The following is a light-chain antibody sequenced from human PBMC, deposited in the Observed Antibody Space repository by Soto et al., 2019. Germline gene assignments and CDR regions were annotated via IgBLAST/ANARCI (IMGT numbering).Light chain of an antibody. CDR1: QSVSSAS. V-gene: IGKV3-20*01. CDR3: QHFSNSPSIT. J-gene: IGKJ5*01. CDR2: GAS. Sequence: EIVLTQSPGTLSLSPGERGTLYCRASQSVSSASLAWYQQRPGQAPRLLIYGASSRATGIPVRFSGSGSGTDFTLTISRLEPEDFAVYYCQHFSNSPSITFGQGTRLEIK.